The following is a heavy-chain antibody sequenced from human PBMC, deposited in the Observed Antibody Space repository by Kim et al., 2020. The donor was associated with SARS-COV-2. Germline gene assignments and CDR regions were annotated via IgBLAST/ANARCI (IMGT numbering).Heavy chain of an antibody. D-gene: IGHD3-10*01. Sequence: SVKVSCKASGGTFSSYAISWVRQAPGQGLEWMGGIIPIFGTANYAQKFQGRVTITADESTSTAYMELSSLRSEDTAVYYCARERDSGGYFDLWGRGTLVTVSS. CDR2: IIPIFGTA. V-gene: IGHV1-69*13. CDR1: GGTFSSYA. J-gene: IGHJ2*01. CDR3: ARERDSGGYFDL.